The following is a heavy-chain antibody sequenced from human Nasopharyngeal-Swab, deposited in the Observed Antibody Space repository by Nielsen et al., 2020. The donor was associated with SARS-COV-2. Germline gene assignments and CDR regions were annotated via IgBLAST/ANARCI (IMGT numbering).Heavy chain of an antibody. V-gene: IGHV4-39*07. CDR1: GGSISSSTYY. D-gene: IGHD3-3*01. Sequence: SETLSLTCTVSGGSISSSTYYWGWIRQPPGKGLEWIGNIYYSGSTYYNPSLESRVTISLDTSKNQLSLRLTSVTAADTAVYYCARGWYDFWSGYFSNGMDVWGQGTTVTVSS. CDR3: ARGWYDFWSGYFSNGMDV. J-gene: IGHJ6*02. CDR2: IYYSGST.